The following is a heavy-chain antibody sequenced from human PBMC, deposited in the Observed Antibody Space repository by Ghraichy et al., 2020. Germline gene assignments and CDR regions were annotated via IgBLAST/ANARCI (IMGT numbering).Heavy chain of an antibody. CDR2: ISYDGSNK. CDR3: ARPPGIAVAGTPYYFDY. D-gene: IGHD6-19*01. Sequence: GGSLRLSCAASGFTFSSYAMHWVRQAPGKGLEWVAVISYDGSNKYYADSVKGRFTISRDNSKNTLYLQMNSLRAEDTAVYYCARPPGIAVAGTPYYFDYWGQGTLVTVSS. V-gene: IGHV3-30*04. CDR1: GFTFSSYA. J-gene: IGHJ4*02.